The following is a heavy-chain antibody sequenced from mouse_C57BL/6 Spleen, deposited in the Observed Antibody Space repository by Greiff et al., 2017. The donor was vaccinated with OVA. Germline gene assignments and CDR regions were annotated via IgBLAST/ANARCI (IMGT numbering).Heavy chain of an antibody. CDR2: IYPGDGDT. CDR3: ARSGITTVVGFDY. J-gene: IGHJ2*01. V-gene: IGHV1-82*01. Sequence: VKLLESGPELVKPGASVKISCKASGYAFSSSWMNWVKQRPGKGLEWIGRIYPGDGDTNYNGKFKGKATLTADKSSSTAYMQLSSLTSEDSAVYFCARSGITTVVGFDYWGQGTTLTVSS. CDR1: GYAFSSSW. D-gene: IGHD1-1*01.